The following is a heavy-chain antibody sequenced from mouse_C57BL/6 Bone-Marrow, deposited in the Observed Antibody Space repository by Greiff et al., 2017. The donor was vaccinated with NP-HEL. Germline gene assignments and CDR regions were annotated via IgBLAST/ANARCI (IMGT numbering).Heavy chain of an antibody. CDR2: IDPSDSYT. V-gene: IGHV1-59*01. CDR1: GYTFPRYW. CDR3: ARDDGYYDWYFDV. Sequence: QVQLQQPGAELVRPGTSVKLSCKASGYTFPRYWMHWVKQRPGQGLDWIGVIDPSDSYTNYNQKFKGKATLTVDTSSSTAYMQLSSLTSEDSAVYYCARDDGYYDWYFDVWGTGTTVTVSS. J-gene: IGHJ1*03. D-gene: IGHD2-3*01.